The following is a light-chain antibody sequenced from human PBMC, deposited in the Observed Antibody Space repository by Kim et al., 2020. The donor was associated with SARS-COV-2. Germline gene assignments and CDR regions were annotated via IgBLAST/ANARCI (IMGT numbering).Light chain of an antibody. CDR1: QSISSW. CDR3: QQYRSDPWT. Sequence: ASVGDRVIITCRASQSISSWLAWYQQQPGKAPKLLIYQASTLENGVPSSFSGSGSGTEFALTISSLQPDDLATYYCQQYRSDPWTFGQGTKVDIK. V-gene: IGKV1-5*03. CDR2: QAS. J-gene: IGKJ1*01.